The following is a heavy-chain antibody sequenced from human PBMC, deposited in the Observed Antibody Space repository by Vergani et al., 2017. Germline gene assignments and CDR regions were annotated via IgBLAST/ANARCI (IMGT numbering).Heavy chain of an antibody. Sequence: QVQLVQSGAEVKKPGSSVKVSCKASGGTFSSYAISWVRQAPGQGLEWMGGIIPIFSTANYAQKFQGRVTITAGESTSTAYMELSSRRSEDTAVYYCARVHCSSTSCYDPRYYYYYIDVWGKGTTVTVSS. V-gene: IGHV1-69*01. CDR2: IIPIFSTA. CDR1: GGTFSSYA. J-gene: IGHJ6*03. D-gene: IGHD2-2*01. CDR3: ARVHCSSTSCYDPRYYYYYIDV.